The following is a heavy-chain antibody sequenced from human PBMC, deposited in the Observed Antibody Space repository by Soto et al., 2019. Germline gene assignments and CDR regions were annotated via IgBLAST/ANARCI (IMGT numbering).Heavy chain of an antibody. CDR2: IIPIFGTA. J-gene: IGHJ5*02. CDR3: ARGYCISTSCLWFDP. V-gene: IGHV1-69*12. D-gene: IGHD2-2*01. Sequence: QVQLVQSGAEVKKPGSSVKVSCKASGGTFSSYAISWVRQAPGQGLEWMGGIIPIFGTANYAQKFQGRVTIXXDXSXXTAYMELSSLRSEDTAVYYCARGYCISTSCLWFDPWGQGTLVTVSS. CDR1: GGTFSSYA.